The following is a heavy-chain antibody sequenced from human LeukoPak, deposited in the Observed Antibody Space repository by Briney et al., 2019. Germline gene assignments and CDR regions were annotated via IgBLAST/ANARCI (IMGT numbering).Heavy chain of an antibody. D-gene: IGHD5-12*01. CDR2: ISWDGGST. Sequence: GGSLRLSCAASGFTFDDYTMHWVRQAPGKGLEWVSLISWDGGSTYYADSVKGRFTISRDNSKNSLYLQMNSLRTEDTALYYCAKAGEGSSDYDPFDYWGQGTLVTVSS. J-gene: IGHJ4*02. CDR3: AKAGEGSSDYDPFDY. CDR1: GFTFDDYT. V-gene: IGHV3-43*01.